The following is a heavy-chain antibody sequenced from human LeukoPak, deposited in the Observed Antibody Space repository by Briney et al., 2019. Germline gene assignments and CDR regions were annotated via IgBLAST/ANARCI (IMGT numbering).Heavy chain of an antibody. CDR2: INHSGST. J-gene: IGHJ4*02. D-gene: IGHD5-18*01. V-gene: IGHV4-34*01. CDR1: GGSFSGYY. CDR3: AREGIQLWLSAFDY. Sequence: SETLSLTCAVYGGSFSGYYWSWIRQPPGKGLEWIGEINHSGSTNYNPSLKSRVTISVDTSKNQFSLKLSSVTAADTAVYYCAREGIQLWLSAFDYWGQGTLVTVSS.